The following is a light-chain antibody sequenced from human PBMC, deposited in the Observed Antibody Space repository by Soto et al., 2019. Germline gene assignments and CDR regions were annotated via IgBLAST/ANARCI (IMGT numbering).Light chain of an antibody. Sequence: DIQMTQSPSTLSASVGDRVTITCRASQTISSWLAWYQQKPGKAPKVLIYKASRLESGVPSRFSGSGSGTEFTLTISSLQPDDFETYYCQQYNSYSYTFGQGTKLEIK. CDR1: QTISSW. V-gene: IGKV1-5*03. CDR3: QQYNSYSYT. CDR2: KAS. J-gene: IGKJ2*01.